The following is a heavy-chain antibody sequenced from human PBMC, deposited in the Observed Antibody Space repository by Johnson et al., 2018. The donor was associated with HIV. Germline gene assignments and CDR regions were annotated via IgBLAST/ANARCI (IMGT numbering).Heavy chain of an antibody. CDR1: GFTFSSYG. CDR2: IHYDGSNE. Sequence: QVQLVESGGGVVQPGRSLRLSCAASGFTFSSYGMHWVRQAPGKGLEWMAFIHYDGSNEYYADSVKGRFTISRDNSKNTLYLQMNSLRAEDTAVYYCARKDDTNAFDIWGQGTMVTVSS. J-gene: IGHJ3*02. V-gene: IGHV3-33*01. CDR3: ARKDDTNAFDI. D-gene: IGHD3-22*01.